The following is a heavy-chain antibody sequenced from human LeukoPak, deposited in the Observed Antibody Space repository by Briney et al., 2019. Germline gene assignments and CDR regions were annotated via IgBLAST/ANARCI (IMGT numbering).Heavy chain of an antibody. CDR2: MNPNSGNT. CDR1: GYTSTSYD. CDR3: AMGGGDYEGNYFDY. J-gene: IGHJ4*02. D-gene: IGHD2-21*02. V-gene: IGHV1-8*01. Sequence: ASVKVSCKASGYTSTSYDINWVRQATGQGLEWMGWMNPNSGNTGYAQKFQGRVTMTRNTSISTAYMELSSLRSEDTAVYYCAMGGGDYEGNYFDYWGQGTLVTVSS.